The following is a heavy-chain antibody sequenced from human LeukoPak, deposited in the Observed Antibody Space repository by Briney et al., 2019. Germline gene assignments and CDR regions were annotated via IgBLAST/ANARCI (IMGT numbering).Heavy chain of an antibody. D-gene: IGHD2-2*01. CDR3: ARQVVPAALSSYYFDY. CDR1: GGSFSGYY. Sequence: SETLSLTCAVYGGSFSGYYWSWIRQPPGKGLEWIGSIYYSGSTYYNPSLKSRVTISVDTSKNQFSLKLSSVTAADTAVYYCARQVVPAALSSYYFDYWGQGTLVTVSS. J-gene: IGHJ4*02. CDR2: IYYSGST. V-gene: IGHV4-34*01.